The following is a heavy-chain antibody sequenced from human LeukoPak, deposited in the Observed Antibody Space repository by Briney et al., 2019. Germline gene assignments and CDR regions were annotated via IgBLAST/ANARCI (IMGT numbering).Heavy chain of an antibody. J-gene: IGHJ4*02. CDR3: ARDYDYGDYPGY. V-gene: IGHV3-74*01. CDR1: GFTFSGYW. CDR2: ISTDGSSN. D-gene: IGHD4-17*01. Sequence: PTGGSLRLSCAASGFTFSGYWMHWVRQAPGKGLVWVSRISTDGSSNTYADSVKGRFTISRDNAKNSLYLRMNSLRAEDTALYYCARDYDYGDYPGYWGQGTLVTVSS.